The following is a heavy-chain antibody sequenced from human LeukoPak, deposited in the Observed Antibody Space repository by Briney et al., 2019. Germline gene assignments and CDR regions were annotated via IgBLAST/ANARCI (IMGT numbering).Heavy chain of an antibody. D-gene: IGHD3-9*01. CDR1: GGSISNSSYY. J-gene: IGHJ4*02. Sequence: SETLSLTCTVSGGSISNSSYYWGWIRQPPGKGLEWIGSIYYSGSTYYNPSLKSRVTISVDTSKNQFSLKLSSVTAADTAVYYCARHETGDFDYWGQGTLVTVSS. CDR2: IYYSGST. CDR3: ARHETGDFDY. V-gene: IGHV4-39*01.